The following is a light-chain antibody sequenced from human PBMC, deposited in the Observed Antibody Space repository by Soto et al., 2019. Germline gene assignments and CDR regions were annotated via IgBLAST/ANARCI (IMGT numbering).Light chain of an antibody. CDR1: SSDVGGYNY. CDR3: SSYTSSSTLVV. V-gene: IGLV2-14*03. CDR2: DVR. Sequence: QSALTQPASVSGSPGQSITISCTGTSSDVGGYNYVSWYQHHPGKAPKLLIYDVRNPPSGVSNRFSGSKSGNTASLTISGLQAEDEADYYCSSYTSSSTLVVFGGGTKVTVL. J-gene: IGLJ2*01.